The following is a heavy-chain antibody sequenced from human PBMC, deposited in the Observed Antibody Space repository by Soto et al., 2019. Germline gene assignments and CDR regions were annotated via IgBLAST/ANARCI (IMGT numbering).Heavy chain of an antibody. Sequence: GESLKISGPVSGYSFANSWIGWVRQVPGRGLEWVGIIYPGYSDIRYRPSFQGRVTISADKSVNAAYLQWSSLKASDTAMYYCARLDYSNLYYYYGMDVWGQGTTVTVSS. CDR2: IYPGYSDI. D-gene: IGHD4-4*01. CDR1: GYSFANSW. V-gene: IGHV5-51*01. CDR3: ARLDYSNLYYYYGMDV. J-gene: IGHJ6*02.